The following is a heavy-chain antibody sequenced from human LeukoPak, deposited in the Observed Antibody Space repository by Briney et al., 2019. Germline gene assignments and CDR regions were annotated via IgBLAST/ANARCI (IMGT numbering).Heavy chain of an antibody. J-gene: IGHJ4*02. CDR2: ISSSGSTI. D-gene: IGHD6-13*01. V-gene: IGHV3-48*03. CDR1: GFTFSSYE. Sequence: GGSLRLSCAASGFTFSSYEMNWVRQAPGKGLEWVSYISSSGSTIYYADSVKGRFTISRDNAKNSLYLQMNSLRAEETAVYYCARGRQQLGFDYWGQGTLVTVSS. CDR3: ARGRQQLGFDY.